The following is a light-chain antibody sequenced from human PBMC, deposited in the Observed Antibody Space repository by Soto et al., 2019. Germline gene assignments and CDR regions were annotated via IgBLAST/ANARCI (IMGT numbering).Light chain of an antibody. CDR2: ANN. Sequence: QLVLTQPPSVSGAPGQRVTISCTGSSSSIGAGFDVHWYQQLPGTVPKLLIYANNNRPSGVPDRFSGSKSGTSASLAITGLQAEDEADYYCQSYDSSLSVVFGGGTKLTVL. CDR1: SSSIGAGFD. CDR3: QSYDSSLSVV. J-gene: IGLJ2*01. V-gene: IGLV1-40*01.